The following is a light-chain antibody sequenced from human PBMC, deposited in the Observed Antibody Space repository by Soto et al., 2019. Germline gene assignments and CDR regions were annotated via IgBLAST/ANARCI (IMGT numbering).Light chain of an antibody. V-gene: IGLV2-14*01. CDR3: SSYTSSSTYV. CDR2: EVT. J-gene: IGLJ1*01. Sequence: QSALTQPASVSGSPGQSITISCTGTGSDVGGYDYVSWYQHHPGKAPKVMIYEVTNRPSGVSNRFSGSNSGNTAYLTISGLLAEDEADYYCSSYTSSSTYVFGTGTKVTV. CDR1: GSDVGGYDY.